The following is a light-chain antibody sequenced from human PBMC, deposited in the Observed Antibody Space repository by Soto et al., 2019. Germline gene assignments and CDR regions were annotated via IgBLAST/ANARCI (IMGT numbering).Light chain of an antibody. J-gene: IGKJ5*01. V-gene: IGKV2-28*01. Sequence: DIVMTQSPLSLPVTPGEPASISCRSSQSLLHSNGYNYLDWYLQKPGQSPQLLIYLGSNRASGVPARFSGSGSGTDFTLTISRVEAEDVGVYYCMQALQTPITFGQGTRLEIK. CDR1: QSLLHSNGYNY. CDR2: LGS. CDR3: MQALQTPIT.